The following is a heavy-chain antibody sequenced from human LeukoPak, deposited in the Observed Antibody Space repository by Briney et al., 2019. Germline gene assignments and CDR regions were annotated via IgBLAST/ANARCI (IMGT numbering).Heavy chain of an antibody. D-gene: IGHD3-3*01. V-gene: IGHV4-4*07. Sequence: SETLSLTCTVSGGSISSYYWSWIRQPAGKGLEWIERIYTSGSTNYNPSLKSRVTMSVDTSKNQFSLKLSSVTAADTAVYYCARVSVGYDFWSGSYYYYGMDVWGQGTTVTVSS. CDR1: GGSISSYY. J-gene: IGHJ6*02. CDR2: IYTSGST. CDR3: ARVSVGYDFWSGSYYYYGMDV.